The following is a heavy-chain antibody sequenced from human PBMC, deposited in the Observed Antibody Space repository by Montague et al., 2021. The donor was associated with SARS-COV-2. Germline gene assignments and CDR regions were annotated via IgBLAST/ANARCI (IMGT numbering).Heavy chain of an antibody. CDR2: INYSGST. CDR3: ASSGGYYYYYQGVDV. D-gene: IGHD3-10*01. J-gene: IGHJ6*02. V-gene: IGHV4-61*01. Sequence: SETLSLTCTVSGGSVSSATYYWIWIRQPPGKGLEWIGYINYSGSTNYNPSLKGRVTISVDMSKNQFSLKLDSVTAADTAVYYCASSGGYYYYYQGVDVWGQGTTVTVSS. CDR1: GGSVSSATYY.